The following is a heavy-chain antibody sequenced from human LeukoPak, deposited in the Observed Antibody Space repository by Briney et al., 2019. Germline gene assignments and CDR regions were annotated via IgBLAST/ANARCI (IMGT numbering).Heavy chain of an antibody. CDR2: IYYSGST. Sequence: SETLSLTCTVSGGSISGSGYYWVWIRQPPGKGLEWIATIYYSGSTYYNASLKSRITIAVDTSKSQFSLKLSSVTAADTAVYFWAELNFYGFDLLGQGTLVTFSS. CDR3: AELNFYGFDL. V-gene: IGHV4-39*01. D-gene: IGHD4-17*01. J-gene: IGHJ4*02. CDR1: GGSISGSGYY.